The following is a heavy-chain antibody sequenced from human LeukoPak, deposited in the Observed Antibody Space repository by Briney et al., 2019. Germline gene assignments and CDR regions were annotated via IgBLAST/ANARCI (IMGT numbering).Heavy chain of an antibody. D-gene: IGHD2-21*02. J-gene: IGHJ3*02. CDR1: GGSISSYY. CDR2: IYYSGST. CDR3: ARVGLSSDQGAFDI. Sequence: KTSETLSLTCTVSGGSISSYYWSWIRQPPGKGLEWIGYIYYSGSTNYNPSLKSRVTISVDTSKNQFSLKLSSVTAADTAVYYCARVGLSSDQGAFDIWGQGTMVTVSS. V-gene: IGHV4-59*12.